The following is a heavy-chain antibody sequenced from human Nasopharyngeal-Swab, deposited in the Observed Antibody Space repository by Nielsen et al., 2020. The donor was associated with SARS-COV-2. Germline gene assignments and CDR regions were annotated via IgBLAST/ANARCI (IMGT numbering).Heavy chain of an antibody. J-gene: IGHJ4*02. V-gene: IGHV3-11*01. CDR1: GFTFSDYN. Sequence: GESLKISCAASGFTFSDYNMSWIRQAPGKGLEWVSYISSSGSTIYYADSVKGRFTITRDNAKNSLYLQMNSLRAEDTAVYYCARMVENYFDYWGQGTLVTVSS. CDR2: ISSSGSTI. CDR3: ARMVENYFDY. D-gene: IGHD2-15*01.